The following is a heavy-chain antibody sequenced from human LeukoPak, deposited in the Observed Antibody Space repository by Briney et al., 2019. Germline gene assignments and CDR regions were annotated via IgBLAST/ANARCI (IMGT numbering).Heavy chain of an antibody. CDR1: GGAITGHY. CDR3: ARLFPPYQSGSHYFDN. V-gene: IGHV4-59*08. D-gene: IGHD3-10*01. CDR2: IYFNGMT. J-gene: IGHJ4*02. Sequence: PSETLSLTCNVSGGAITGHYWSWLRQSPEKGLEWIGFIYFNGMTKYSPSLESRVTISVDTSKNQFSLRLTSVTAADTAVYFCARLFPPYQSGSHYFDNWGQGMQVTVSS.